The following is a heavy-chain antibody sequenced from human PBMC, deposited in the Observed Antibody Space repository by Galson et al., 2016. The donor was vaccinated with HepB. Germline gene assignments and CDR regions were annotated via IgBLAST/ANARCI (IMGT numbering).Heavy chain of an antibody. J-gene: IGHJ4*01. Sequence: SLRLSCAASGFTFDNHAMSWVRQAPGKGLEWVSGVSGSGGITYYADSVKGRFTISRDNSKNVLYLHMSSLRAEDTAVYYCARDNRSAKLPYYYDYWGQGTLITVSS. CDR1: GFTFDNHA. CDR2: VSGSGGIT. CDR3: ARDNRSAKLPYYYDY. D-gene: IGHD4-23*01. V-gene: IGHV3-23*01.